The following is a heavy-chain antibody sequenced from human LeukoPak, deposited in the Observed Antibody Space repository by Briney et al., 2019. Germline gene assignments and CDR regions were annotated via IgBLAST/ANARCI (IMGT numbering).Heavy chain of an antibody. CDR3: ARDRRYSYGRERVNDY. CDR1: GGSISSGSYY. Sequence: PSETLSLTCTVSGGSISSGSYYWSWIRQPAGKGLEWIGRIYTSGSTNYNPSLKSRVTISVDTSKNQFSLKLSSVTAADTAVYYCARDRRYSYGRERVNDYWGQGTLVTVSS. D-gene: IGHD5-18*01. CDR2: IYTSGST. J-gene: IGHJ4*02. V-gene: IGHV4-61*02.